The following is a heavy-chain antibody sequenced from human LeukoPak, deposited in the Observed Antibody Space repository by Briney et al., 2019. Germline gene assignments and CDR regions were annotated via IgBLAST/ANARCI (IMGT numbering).Heavy chain of an antibody. D-gene: IGHD2-15*01. CDR1: GFTFSSFD. J-gene: IGHJ4*02. CDR3: VRGYCSGGRCYGGFDY. V-gene: IGHV3-13*04. Sequence: GGSLRLSCAAPGFTFSSFDMHWVRQATGKGLEWVSAVGITGDTYYPDSVKGRFTISRENAKNCLYLQMNSLRAGDTAVYYCVRGYCSGGRCYGGFDYWGQGTLVTVSS. CDR2: VGITGDT.